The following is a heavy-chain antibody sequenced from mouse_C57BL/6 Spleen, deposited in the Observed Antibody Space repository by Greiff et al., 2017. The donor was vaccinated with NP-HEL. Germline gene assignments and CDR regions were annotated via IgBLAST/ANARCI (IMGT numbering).Heavy chain of an antibody. Sequence: VQLQESGPGLVAPSQSLSITCTVSGFSLTSYGVHWVRQPPGKGLEWLVVIWSDGSTTYNSALKSRLSISKDNSKSQVFLKMNSLQTDDTAMYYCARFSNYDNYYAMDYWGQGTSVTVSS. CDR1: GFSLTSYG. D-gene: IGHD2-5*01. J-gene: IGHJ4*01. CDR2: IWSDGST. CDR3: ARFSNYDNYYAMDY. V-gene: IGHV2-6*03.